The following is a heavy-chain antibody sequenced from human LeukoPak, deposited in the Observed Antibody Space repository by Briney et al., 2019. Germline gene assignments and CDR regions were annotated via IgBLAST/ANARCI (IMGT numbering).Heavy chain of an antibody. CDR3: AKANYYYYMDV. Sequence: GGSLRLSCAASGFTFSSYAMTWVRQAPGKGLEWVSAISSSGDNTYYADSVKGRFTISRDNSKNTLSLQMNSLRAEDTAVYYCAKANYYYYMDVWAKGTTVTVSS. J-gene: IGHJ6*03. CDR2: ISSSGDNT. CDR1: GFTFSSYA. V-gene: IGHV3-23*01.